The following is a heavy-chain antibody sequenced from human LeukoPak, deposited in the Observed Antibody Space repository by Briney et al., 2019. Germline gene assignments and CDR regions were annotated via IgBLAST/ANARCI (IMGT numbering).Heavy chain of an antibody. CDR2: INPSGGST. Sequence: ASVKVSCKASGYTFTSYYMHWVRQAPGQGLEWMGIINPSGGSTSYAQKFQGRVTMTRDTSISTAYMELSRLRSDDTAVYYCASSSGAREEWGQGTLVTVSS. CDR1: GYTFTSYY. J-gene: IGHJ1*01. V-gene: IGHV1-46*01. D-gene: IGHD3-22*01. CDR3: ASSSGAREE.